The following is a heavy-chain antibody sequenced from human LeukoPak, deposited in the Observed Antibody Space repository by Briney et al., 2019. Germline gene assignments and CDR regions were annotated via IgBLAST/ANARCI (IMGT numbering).Heavy chain of an antibody. CDR3: ARIGSGSYLTLDY. CDR1: GDSISSYY. CDR2: IYYSGST. J-gene: IGHJ4*02. D-gene: IGHD1-26*01. V-gene: IGHV4-59*01. Sequence: KPSETLSLTCTVSGDSISSYYWSWIRQAPGKGLEWIGYIYYSGSTNYNPSLKSLVTISIDTSKNQFSLKLSSMTAADAAVYYCARIGSGSYLTLDYWGQGTLVTVSS.